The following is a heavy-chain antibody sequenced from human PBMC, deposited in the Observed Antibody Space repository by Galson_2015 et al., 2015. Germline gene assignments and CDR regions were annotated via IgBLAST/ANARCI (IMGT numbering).Heavy chain of an antibody. J-gene: IGHJ5*02. V-gene: IGHV5-51*01. CDR3: ARLLGGIAAASTHWFDP. CDR2: IYPGDSDT. D-gene: IGHD6-13*01. Sequence: QSGAEVKKPGESLTISCTGSGYSFASYWIGWVRQMPGKGLEWMGIIYPGDSDTRYSPSFQGQVTISADKSISTAYLQWSSLKASDTAMYYCARLLGGIAAASTHWFDPWGQGTLVTVSS. CDR1: GYSFASYW.